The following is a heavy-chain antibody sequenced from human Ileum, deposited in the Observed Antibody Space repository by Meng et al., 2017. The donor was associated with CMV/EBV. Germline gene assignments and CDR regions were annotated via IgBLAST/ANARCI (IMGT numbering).Heavy chain of an antibody. CDR1: GFTVSSNY. CDR3: AGGGYSSNWPFDY. D-gene: IGHD6-13*01. Sequence: GESLKISCAASGFTVSSNYMSWVCQAPGKGLEWVSVIYTGAGTYYTDSVKGRFTISRDNSKNTLYLQMNSLRAEDTAVYYCAGGGYSSNWPFDYWGQGTQVTVSS. CDR2: IYTGAGT. J-gene: IGHJ4*02. V-gene: IGHV3-66*02.